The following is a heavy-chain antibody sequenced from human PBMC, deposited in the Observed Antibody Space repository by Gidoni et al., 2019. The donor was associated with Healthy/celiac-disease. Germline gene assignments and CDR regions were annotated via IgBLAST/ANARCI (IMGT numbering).Heavy chain of an antibody. CDR1: GYTLTALS. CDR2: FDPEDGET. CDR3: ATPVLPFLDREIKGYYGMDV. V-gene: IGHV1-24*01. Sequence: QVQLVQSGAEVKKPGASVKVSCKVSGYTLTALSMHWVRQAPGKGLEWMGGFDPEDGETIYAQKFQGRVTMTEDTSTDTAYMELSSLRSEDTAVYYCATPVLPFLDREIKGYYGMDVWGQGTTVTVSS. D-gene: IGHD3-3*01. J-gene: IGHJ6*02.